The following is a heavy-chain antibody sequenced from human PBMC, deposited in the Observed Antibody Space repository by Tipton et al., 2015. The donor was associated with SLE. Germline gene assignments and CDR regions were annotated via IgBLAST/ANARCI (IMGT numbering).Heavy chain of an antibody. V-gene: IGHV3-33*08. CDR1: GFTFTNNA. CDR2: TWYDGSKK. Sequence: SLRLSCAASGFTFTNNAMNWVRQAPGKGLEWVAATWYDGSKKFYADSVKGRFTISRDNSKNTLYLQMNSLRAEDTAVYYCARDGELGSSFYYYMDVWGKGTTVTVSS. D-gene: IGHD3-10*01. CDR3: ARDGELGSSFYYYMDV. J-gene: IGHJ6*03.